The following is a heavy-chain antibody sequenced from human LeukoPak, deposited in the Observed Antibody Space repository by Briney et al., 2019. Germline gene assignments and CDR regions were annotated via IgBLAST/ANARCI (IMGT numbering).Heavy chain of an antibody. CDR2: INRSGST. D-gene: IGHD6-19*01. J-gene: IGHJ4*02. CDR3: ARDWAVAGTIRSTHFDY. Sequence: SETLSLTCTVSGGSISSSSYYWSWIRQPPGKGLEWIGEINRSGSTNYNPSLKSRVTISVDTSKNQFSLKLSSVTAADTAVYYCARDWAVAGTIRSTHFDYWGQGTLVTVSS. V-gene: IGHV4-39*07. CDR1: GGSISSSSYY.